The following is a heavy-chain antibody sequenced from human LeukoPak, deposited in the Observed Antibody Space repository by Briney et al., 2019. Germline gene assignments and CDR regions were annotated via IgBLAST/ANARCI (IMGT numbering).Heavy chain of an antibody. J-gene: IGHJ6*02. D-gene: IGHD4-17*01. Sequence: ASVTVSCKASGYTFTGYYMHWVRQAPGQGLEWMGWINPNSGGTNYAQKFQGRVTMPRDTSISTAYMELSRLRFDDTAVYYCARTDDYGDYDYHGMDVWGQGTTVTVSS. V-gene: IGHV1-2*02. CDR2: INPNSGGT. CDR3: ARTDDYGDYDYHGMDV. CDR1: GYTFTGYY.